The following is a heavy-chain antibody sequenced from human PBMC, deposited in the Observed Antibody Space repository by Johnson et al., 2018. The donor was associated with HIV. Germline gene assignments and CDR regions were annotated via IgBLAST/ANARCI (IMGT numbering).Heavy chain of an antibody. D-gene: IGHD6-13*01. CDR2: IRYDGSDK. Sequence: QVQLVESGGGVVQPGGSLRLSCAASGFTFSSYGMHWVRQAPGKGLEWVAFIRYDGSDKYCIDSVEGRFTISRDNSKNTLYLQMSSLRLEDTAVYYCAKDTQGSWFPNALDIWGQGTMVTVSS. CDR1: GFTFSSYG. J-gene: IGHJ3*02. V-gene: IGHV3-30*02. CDR3: AKDTQGSWFPNALDI.